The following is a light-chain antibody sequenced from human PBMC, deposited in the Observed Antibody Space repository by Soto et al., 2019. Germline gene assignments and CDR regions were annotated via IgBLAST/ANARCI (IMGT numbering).Light chain of an antibody. J-gene: IGKJ4*01. CDR2: GAS. CDR1: QSVSSD. CDR3: QQRSNWPLT. Sequence: ETVMTQSPATLSVSPGERATLSCRASQSVSSDLAWYQHKPGQAPRLLIYGASNRATGIPARFSGSGSGTDFTLTISSLEPEDFAVYYCQQRSNWPLTFGGGTKVDI. V-gene: IGKV3-11*01.